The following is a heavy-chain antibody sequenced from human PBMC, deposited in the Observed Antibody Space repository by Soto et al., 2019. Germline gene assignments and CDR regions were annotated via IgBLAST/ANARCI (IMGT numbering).Heavy chain of an antibody. D-gene: IGHD4-17*01. CDR1: GVSLSTRGVG. J-gene: IGHJ4*02. CDR3: ALRLWTTFDY. CDR2: IYWDDDK. Sequence: QITLKESGPTLVKPTQTLTLTCTFSGVSLSTRGVGVGWFRQPPGKALEWLTLIYWDDDKRYSPSLKSRLTTAKEYSKKPVVLTMTSMDPVDTDTDYCALRLWTTFDYWGQGTLVTVSS. V-gene: IGHV2-5*02.